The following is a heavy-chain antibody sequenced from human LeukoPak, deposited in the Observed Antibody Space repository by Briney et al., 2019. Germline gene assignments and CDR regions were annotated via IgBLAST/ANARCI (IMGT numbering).Heavy chain of an antibody. CDR2: INGSGANT. V-gene: IGHV3-23*01. CDR3: AKDVRGYNRPFDY. J-gene: IGHJ4*02. Sequence: GGSLRLSCAASGVTFGSCAMNWVRQAPGKGLEWLSSINGSGANTYYADSVEGRFTISRDNSQNTLYLQMNSLRAEDTAVYYCAKDVRGYNRPFDYWGQGTLVTVSS. D-gene: IGHD3-10*02. CDR1: GVTFGSCA.